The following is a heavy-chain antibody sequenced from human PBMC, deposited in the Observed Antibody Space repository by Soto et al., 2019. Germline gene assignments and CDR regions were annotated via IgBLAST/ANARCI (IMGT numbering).Heavy chain of an antibody. D-gene: IGHD3-10*01. CDR2: IFSSGGT. J-gene: IGHJ4*02. V-gene: IGHV4-39*01. CDR3: ARQYYYGSGRQIDY. Sequence: QLQLQESGPGLVKPSETLSLTCIVSGGSISSSSLQWGWIRQPPGRGLDWVGSIFSSGGTYYNPSLKSRVTISVDTSNNQFSLKLSSVTAADMAVYYCARQYYYGSGRQIDYWGQGTLVTVSS. CDR1: GGSISSSSLQ.